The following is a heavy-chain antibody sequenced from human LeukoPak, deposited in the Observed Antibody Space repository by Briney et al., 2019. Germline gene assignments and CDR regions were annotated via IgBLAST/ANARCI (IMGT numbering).Heavy chain of an antibody. V-gene: IGHV4-30-2*01. D-gene: IGHD1-14*01. CDR1: GGSISSGGYS. Sequence: PPETLSLTCAVSGGSISSGGYSWSWIRQPPGKGLEWIGYIYHSGSTYYNPSLKSRVTISVDRSKNQFSLKLSSVTAADTAVYYCARGPPEQGAFDIWGQGTMVTVSS. J-gene: IGHJ3*02. CDR2: IYHSGST. CDR3: ARGPPEQGAFDI.